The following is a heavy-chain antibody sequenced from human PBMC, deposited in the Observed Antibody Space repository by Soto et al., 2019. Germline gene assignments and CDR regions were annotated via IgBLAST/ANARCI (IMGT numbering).Heavy chain of an antibody. V-gene: IGHV1-69*02. Sequence: QVQLVQSGAEVKKPGSSVKVSCKDSGGTFSTYSMFWVRQAPGQGLEWMGRIIPMLGIANYAQRFQDRVTMTADKSTATAYMELSSLRSEDTALYYCTSGSWSGEVFDIWGQGTMVTVSS. CDR1: GGTFSTYS. CDR2: IIPMLGIA. J-gene: IGHJ3*02. CDR3: TSGSWSGEVFDI. D-gene: IGHD2-21*01.